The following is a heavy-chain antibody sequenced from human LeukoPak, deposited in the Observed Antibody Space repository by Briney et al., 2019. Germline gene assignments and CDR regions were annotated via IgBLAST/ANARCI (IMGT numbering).Heavy chain of an antibody. CDR2: INSDGGDT. CDR3: AREGGDYDGTGFYGH. D-gene: IGHD3-22*01. Sequence: PGGSLRLSCAASGFTFSTYWMHWVRQAPGKGLMWVSRINSDGGDTIYADSVKGRFTISIDNAKNSLYLQMDSLRGDDTAVYYCAREGGDYDGTGFYGHWGRGTLVSVFS. V-gene: IGHV3-74*01. CDR1: GFTFSTYW. J-gene: IGHJ1*01.